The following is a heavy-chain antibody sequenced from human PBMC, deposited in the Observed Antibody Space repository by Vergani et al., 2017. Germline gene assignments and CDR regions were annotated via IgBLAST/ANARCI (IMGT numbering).Heavy chain of an antibody. CDR2: IIPIFGTA. D-gene: IGHD2-21*02. CDR1: GGTFSSYA. J-gene: IGHJ5*02. CDR3: ARDAAYCGGDCSPNWFDP. V-gene: IGHV1-69*18. Sequence: HVQLVQSGAEVKKPGSSVKVSCKASGGTFSSYAISWVRQAPGQGLEWMGRIIPIFGTANYAQKFQGRVTITADESTSTAYMELSSLRSEDTAVYYCARDAAYCGGDCSPNWFDPWGQGTLVTVSS.